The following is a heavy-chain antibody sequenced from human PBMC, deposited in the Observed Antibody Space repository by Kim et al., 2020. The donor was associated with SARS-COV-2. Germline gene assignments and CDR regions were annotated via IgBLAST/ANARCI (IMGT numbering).Heavy chain of an antibody. D-gene: IGHD3-9*01. CDR3: ACGAFRRDWLPYPLGGVYGMDV. J-gene: IGHJ6*02. V-gene: IGHV1-46*01. Sequence: ASVKVSCKASGYTFTSYYMHWVRQAPGQGLEWMGIINPSGCSTSYAQKFQGRVTMTRDTSTSTVYMELSSLRSEDTAVYYCACGAFRRDWLPYPLGGVYGMDVWGQGTTVTVSS. CDR2: INPSGCST. CDR1: GYTFTSYY.